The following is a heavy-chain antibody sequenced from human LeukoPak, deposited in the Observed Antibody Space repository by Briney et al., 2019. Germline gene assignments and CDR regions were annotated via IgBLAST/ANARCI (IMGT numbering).Heavy chain of an antibody. J-gene: IGHJ5*02. Sequence: ASVKVSCKTSGYSFASYGISWVRQAPGQGLEWMGWISAYNGDTRYAQHLPGRVSLTTDLSTGTAFMELRSLTSDDTALYYCARDTALIRTPGGPDSWGQGTLVTVSS. D-gene: IGHD2-8*02. CDR3: ARDTALIRTPGGPDS. CDR2: ISAYNGDT. V-gene: IGHV1-18*01. CDR1: GYSFASYG.